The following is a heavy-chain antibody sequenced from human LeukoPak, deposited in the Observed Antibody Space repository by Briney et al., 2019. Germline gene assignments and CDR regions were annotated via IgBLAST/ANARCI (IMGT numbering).Heavy chain of an antibody. Sequence: GGSLRLSCAVSGFTFSSYWMSWVRQAPGKGLEWVANIKHDGSEKHYMDSAKGRFTISRDNAMNSLYLQMSSLRAEDTAMYYCARGQKSLYWGQGTLVTVSS. CDR3: ARGQKSLY. CDR1: GFTFSSYW. J-gene: IGHJ4*02. CDR2: IKHDGSEK. V-gene: IGHV3-7*01.